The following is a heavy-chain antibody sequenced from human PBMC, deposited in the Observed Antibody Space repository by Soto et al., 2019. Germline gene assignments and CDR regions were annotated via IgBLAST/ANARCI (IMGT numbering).Heavy chain of an antibody. J-gene: IGHJ6*02. Sequence: PGGSLRLSCAASGFTFSSYGMHWVRQAPGKGLEWVAVISYDGSNKYYADSVKGRFTISRDNSKNTLYLQMNSLRAEDTAVYYCAKDLYSSSWYFAGYGMDVWGQGTTVTVS. D-gene: IGHD6-13*01. CDR2: ISYDGSNK. CDR1: GFTFSSYG. CDR3: AKDLYSSSWYFAGYGMDV. V-gene: IGHV3-30*18.